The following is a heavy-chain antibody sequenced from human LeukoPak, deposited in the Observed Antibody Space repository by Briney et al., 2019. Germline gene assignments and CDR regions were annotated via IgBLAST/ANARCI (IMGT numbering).Heavy chain of an antibody. J-gene: IGHJ4*02. V-gene: IGHV4-59*12. D-gene: IGHD5-24*01. CDR1: GGSMTSYY. CDR2: IFYSGST. CDR3: ARSRRDGYNLDY. Sequence: SETLSLTCTVSGGSMTSYYWNWIRQPPGKGLEWIGFIFYSGSTNYNPSLKSRVTISVDTSKNQFSLKLSSVTAADTAVYYCARSRRDGYNLDYWGQGTLVTVSS.